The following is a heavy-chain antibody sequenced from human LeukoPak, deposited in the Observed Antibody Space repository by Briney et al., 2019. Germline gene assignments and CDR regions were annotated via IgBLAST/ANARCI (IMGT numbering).Heavy chain of an antibody. J-gene: IGHJ4*02. V-gene: IGHV1-2*02. CDR3: ARQDYGDFLPPAGY. Sequence: ASVKVSCKASGYTFTGYYMHWVRQAPGQGLEWMGWINPDIGVTKYEQKFQDRVTMTRETSIGTAYMELSRLRSDDTAVYYCARQDYGDFLPPAGYWGQGTLVTVSS. CDR2: INPDIGVT. D-gene: IGHD4-17*01. CDR1: GYTFTGYY.